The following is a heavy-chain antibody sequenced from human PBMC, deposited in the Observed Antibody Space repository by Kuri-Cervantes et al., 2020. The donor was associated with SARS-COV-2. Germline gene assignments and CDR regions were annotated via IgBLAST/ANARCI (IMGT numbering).Heavy chain of an antibody. Sequence: GGSLRLSCAASGFTFSSYSMDWVRQAPGKGLEWVSSISSSSSYIYYADSVKGRFTISRDNAKNSLYLQMNSLRAEDTAVYYCSTVSVTKVDDLWGRGTMVTVSS. CDR2: ISSSSSYI. V-gene: IGHV3-21*04. D-gene: IGHD4-17*01. CDR1: GFTFSSYS. CDR3: STVSVTKVDDL. J-gene: IGHJ3*01.